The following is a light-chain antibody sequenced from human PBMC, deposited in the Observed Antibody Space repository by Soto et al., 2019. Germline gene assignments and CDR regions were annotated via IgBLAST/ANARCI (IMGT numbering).Light chain of an antibody. CDR1: QSLSASY. CDR2: STS. V-gene: IGKV3-20*01. J-gene: IGKJ1*01. CDR3: HQFGDSPQT. Sequence: EIVLTQSPGTLSLSPGDRATLSCRASQSLSASYIAWYQQKPGQAPRLLVYSTSTRAAGIPDRFTGRGYGTHFTLAISRLEHEDFAVYYCHQFGDSPQTFGQGTTVEV.